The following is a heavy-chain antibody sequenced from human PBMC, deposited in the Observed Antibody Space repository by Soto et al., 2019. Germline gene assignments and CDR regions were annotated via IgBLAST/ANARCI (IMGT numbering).Heavy chain of an antibody. Sequence: EVQLLESGGGLVQPGGSLRLSCAASGFTFSSYAMRWVRQAPGKGLEWVSAVSGSGGSTYYADSVKGRFTIYRDNSKNTLYLQMNRLRAEDTAVYYCARRGPRTDFDYWGQGTLVTVSS. V-gene: IGHV3-23*01. CDR1: GFTFSSYA. D-gene: IGHD2-2*01. CDR3: ARRGPRTDFDY. J-gene: IGHJ4*02. CDR2: VSGSGGST.